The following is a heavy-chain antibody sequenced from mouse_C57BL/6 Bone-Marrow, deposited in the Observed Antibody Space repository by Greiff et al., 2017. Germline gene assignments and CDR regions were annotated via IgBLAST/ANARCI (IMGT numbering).Heavy chain of an antibody. Sequence: QVQLKQSGPELVKPGASVKISCKASGYAFSSSWMNWVKQRPGKGLEWIGRIYPGDGDTNYNGKFKGKATLTADKSSSTAYMQLSSLTSEDSAVYFCARYPYYYSSSYCAMDYWGQGTSVTVSS. J-gene: IGHJ4*01. V-gene: IGHV1-82*01. CDR3: ARYPYYYSSSYCAMDY. CDR2: IYPGDGDT. CDR1: GYAFSSSW. D-gene: IGHD1-1*01.